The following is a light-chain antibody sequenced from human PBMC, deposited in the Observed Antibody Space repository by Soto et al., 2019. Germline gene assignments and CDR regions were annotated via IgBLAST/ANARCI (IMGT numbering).Light chain of an antibody. Sequence: AIQLTQSPSFLSASVGDRVTITCRASQDIRGALAWYQQKPGKAPKILIYDGSTLESGVPSRFSGSSSGTDFTLTISILHPVDFATYYCQQFNSYQITFGHGTRLEIK. CDR2: DGS. CDR1: QDIRGA. CDR3: QQFNSYQIT. V-gene: IGKV1-13*02. J-gene: IGKJ5*01.